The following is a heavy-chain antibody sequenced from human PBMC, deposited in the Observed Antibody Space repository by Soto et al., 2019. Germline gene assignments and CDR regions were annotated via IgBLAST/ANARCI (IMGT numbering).Heavy chain of an antibody. V-gene: IGHV1-8*02. CDR3: SREVNFYGLDV. Sequence: ASVKVSCKASGYTFTGYYMHWVRQAPGQGLEWMGWMNPNSGNTGYAQKFQGRVTMTRNTSISTAYMELSSLRSEDTAVYYCSREVNFYGLDVWGQGTTVTVAS. CDR2: MNPNSGNT. CDR1: GYTFTGYY. J-gene: IGHJ6*02.